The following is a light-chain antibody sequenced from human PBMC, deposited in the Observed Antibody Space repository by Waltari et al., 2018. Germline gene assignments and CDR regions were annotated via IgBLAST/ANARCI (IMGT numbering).Light chain of an antibody. V-gene: IGLV3-25*03. CDR3: QSADSSGTRV. CDR2: KDI. CDR1: ALPKQY. J-gene: IGLJ3*02. Sequence: SYELTQPPSASVSPGQTARITCSGDALPKQYAYWYPQKPGQAPVLVIYKDIERPSGIPERFSGSSSGTTVTLTISGVQAEDEADYCCQSADSSGTRVFGGGTKLTVL.